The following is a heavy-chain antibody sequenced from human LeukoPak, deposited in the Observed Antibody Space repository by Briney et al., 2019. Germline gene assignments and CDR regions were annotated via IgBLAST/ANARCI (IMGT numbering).Heavy chain of an antibody. D-gene: IGHD3-22*01. J-gene: IGHJ4*02. V-gene: IGHV4-59*01. CDR3: ARENSYYDSSGYYYGSGYFDY. Sequence: KPSETLSLTCTVSGGSISSYYWSWIRQPPGKGLEWIGYIYYSGNTNYNPSLQSRVTISVDTSKNQFSLRLSSVTAADTAVYYCARENSYYDSSGYYYGSGYFDYWGQGTLVTVSS. CDR1: GGSISSYY. CDR2: IYYSGNT.